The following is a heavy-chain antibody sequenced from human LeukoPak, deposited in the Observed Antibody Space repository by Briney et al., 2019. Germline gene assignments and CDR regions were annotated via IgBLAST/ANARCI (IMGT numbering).Heavy chain of an antibody. CDR1: GFTFYAYA. D-gene: IGHD1-26*01. CDR3: ETWGFYHSLDV. Sequence: GGSLRLSCEASGFTFYAYAMHWVRQAPGKGLEWVSLINKDGSATYYADSVKGRFTISRDNSKNSLYLQMNSLRSEDTALYYCETWGFYHSLDVWGQGTTVTVSS. V-gene: IGHV3-43*02. J-gene: IGHJ6*02. CDR2: INKDGSAT.